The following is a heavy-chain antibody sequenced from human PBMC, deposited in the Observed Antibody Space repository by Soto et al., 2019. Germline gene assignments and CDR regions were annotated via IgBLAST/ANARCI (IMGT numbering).Heavy chain of an antibody. CDR1: GYTFTICG. Sequence: GASVKVSCKASGYTFTICGIIWVRQAPGQGLEWMGWISAYNGNTNYAQKLQGRVTMTTDTSTSTAYMELRSLRSDDTAVYYCARLDYGDPFDYWGQGTLVTVSS. J-gene: IGHJ4*02. CDR2: ISAYNGNT. CDR3: ARLDYGDPFDY. D-gene: IGHD4-17*01. V-gene: IGHV1-18*01.